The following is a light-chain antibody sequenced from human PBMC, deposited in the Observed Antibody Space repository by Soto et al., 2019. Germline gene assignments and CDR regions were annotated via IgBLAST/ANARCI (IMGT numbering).Light chain of an antibody. Sequence: DIQMTQSPSSVSASVGDRVTITCRASQGIINWLAWYQQKPGKAPKLLIYAASSLQSGVPSRFSDSGSGTHFTLTISRLQPEDSASYYCQQDNSFPLGFGKGTRMEI. V-gene: IGKV1D-12*01. CDR1: QGIINW. CDR2: AAS. J-gene: IGKJ5*01. CDR3: QQDNSFPLG.